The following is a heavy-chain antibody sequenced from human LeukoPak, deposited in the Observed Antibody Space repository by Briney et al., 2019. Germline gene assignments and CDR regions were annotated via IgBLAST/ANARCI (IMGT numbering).Heavy chain of an antibody. Sequence: GGSMRLSCAASGLAFSAYKMHWVRQAPRKGLVWVSRISTDGYTTDYADFVQGRFTASRDNTKNTWSLEMNSLRAEDTAVYYCVVGGSPGYWGQGTPVTVSS. CDR1: GLAFSAYK. D-gene: IGHD2-15*01. J-gene: IGHJ4*02. V-gene: IGHV3-74*01. CDR3: VVGGSPGY. CDR2: ISTDGYTT.